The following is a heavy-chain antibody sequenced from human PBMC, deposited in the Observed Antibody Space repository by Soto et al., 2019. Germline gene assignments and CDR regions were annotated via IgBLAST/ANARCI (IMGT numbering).Heavy chain of an antibody. Sequence: SETLSLTCTVSGGSISSGGYYWSWIRQHPGKGLEWIGYIYYSGSTYYNPSLKSRVTISVDTSKNQFSLKLSSVTAADTAVYYCARDHCSGGSCQVAFDIWGQGTMVTVSS. CDR1: GGSISSGGYY. CDR3: ARDHCSGGSCQVAFDI. CDR2: IYYSGST. D-gene: IGHD2-15*01. V-gene: IGHV4-31*03. J-gene: IGHJ3*02.